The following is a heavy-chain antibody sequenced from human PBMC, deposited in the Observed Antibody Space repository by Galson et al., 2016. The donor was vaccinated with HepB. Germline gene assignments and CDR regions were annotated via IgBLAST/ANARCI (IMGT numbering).Heavy chain of an antibody. J-gene: IGHJ5*02. Sequence: LRLSCAASGFTFSGSAMSWVRQAPGKGLEWVSAIVPGGDSTYYADSVRARFIVSRDNSQNTLYLQMNSLRGDDTAVYYCAKGGDYDAWGQGTLVIVSS. D-gene: IGHD2-21*02. CDR1: GFTFSGSA. CDR3: AKGGDYDA. CDR2: IVPGGDST. V-gene: IGHV3-23*01.